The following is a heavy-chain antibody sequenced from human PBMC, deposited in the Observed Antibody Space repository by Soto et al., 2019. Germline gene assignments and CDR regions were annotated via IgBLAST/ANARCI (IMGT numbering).Heavy chain of an antibody. CDR2: ISWDGVLR. V-gene: IGHV3-43*01. CDR1: GFTFGDYT. CDR3: AKDKKGRISSGFYYDY. Sequence: GGSLRLSCAASGFTFGDYTMHWVRQTPERGLEWVSLISWDGVLRFYADSVEGRFTISRDNSRNSLYLQMSSLRPEDTALYYCAKDKKGRISSGFYYDYWGQGNQVTVSS. D-gene: IGHD3-22*01. J-gene: IGHJ4*02.